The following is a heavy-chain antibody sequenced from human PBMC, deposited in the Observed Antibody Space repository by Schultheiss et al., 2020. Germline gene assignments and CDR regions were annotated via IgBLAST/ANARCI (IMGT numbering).Heavy chain of an antibody. J-gene: IGHJ4*02. CDR2: IYSGGST. Sequence: GGSLRLSCAASGFTVSSNYMSWVRQAPGKGLEWVSVIYSGGSTYYADSVKGRFTISRDNSKNTLYLQMNSLRAEDTAVYYCAKLVWGSGYYYWGQGTLVTVSS. D-gene: IGHD3-22*01. CDR3: AKLVWGSGYYY. V-gene: IGHV3-53*01. CDR1: GFTVSSNY.